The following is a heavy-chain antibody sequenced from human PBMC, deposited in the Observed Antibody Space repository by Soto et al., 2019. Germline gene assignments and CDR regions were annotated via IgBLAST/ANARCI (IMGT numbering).Heavy chain of an antibody. CDR2: IIPIFGTA. Sequence: PVEVGCNASRGTSRSYAIRWVCQSPGQGLEWMGVIIPIFGTANYAQKLQGRVTITADESTSTAYMELSSLRSEDTAVYHCARDQNARESAVVVWGQGTLDT. CDR3: ARDQNARESAVVV. D-gene: IGHD2-21*01. V-gene: IGHV1-69*13. J-gene: IGHJ4*02. CDR1: RGTSRSYA.